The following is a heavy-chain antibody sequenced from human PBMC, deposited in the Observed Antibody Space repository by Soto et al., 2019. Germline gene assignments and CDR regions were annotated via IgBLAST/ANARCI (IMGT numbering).Heavy chain of an antibody. CDR1: GFTLDNYA. D-gene: IGHD2-2*01. J-gene: IGHJ5*02. Sequence: QVQLVESGGGVVQPGRSLRLSCAASGFTLDNYAIHWVRQAPGKGLEWVAVISFDGIAKYYADSVQGRFTISRDSSMNNLYLQMTSLRTEDTAVYYCARGRRSITVPFDPWAQGPLVTVSS. V-gene: IGHV3-30-3*01. CDR2: ISFDGIAK. CDR3: ARGRRSITVPFDP.